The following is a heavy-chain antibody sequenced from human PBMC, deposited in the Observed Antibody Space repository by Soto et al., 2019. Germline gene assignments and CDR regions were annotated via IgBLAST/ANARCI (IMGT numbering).Heavy chain of an antibody. D-gene: IGHD3-10*01. CDR1: GGSISSSSYY. J-gene: IGHJ6*02. Sequence: SETLSLTCTVSGGSISSSSYYWGWILHPPGKGLEWIGSIYYSGSTYYNPSLKSRVTISVDTSKNQFSLKLSSVTAADTAVYYCASPIRITMVRGVLGYYYGMDVWGQGTTVTVSS. CDR3: ASPIRITMVRGVLGYYYGMDV. V-gene: IGHV4-39*01. CDR2: IYYSGST.